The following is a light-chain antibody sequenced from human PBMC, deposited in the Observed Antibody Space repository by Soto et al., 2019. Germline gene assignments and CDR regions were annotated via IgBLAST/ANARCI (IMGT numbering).Light chain of an antibody. V-gene: IGKV1-5*01. CDR1: QSINGW. Sequence: DIQMTQSPSTLSASVGDRVTVTCRASQSINGWLAWYQQKPGKAPKLLIYDASSLQSGVPSRFTGSGYGTEFTLTISSLQPDDVATYYCQQYHRYSRTFGQGTKVEI. CDR3: QQYHRYSRT. J-gene: IGKJ1*01. CDR2: DAS.